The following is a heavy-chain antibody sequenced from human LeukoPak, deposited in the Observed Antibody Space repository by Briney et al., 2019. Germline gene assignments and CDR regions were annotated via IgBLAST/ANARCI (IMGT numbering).Heavy chain of an antibody. CDR2: ISYDGSNK. J-gene: IGHJ6*04. D-gene: IGHD4-17*01. Sequence: GGSLRLSCAASGFTFSSYAMHWVRQAPGKGLEWVAVISYDGSNKYYADSVKGRFTISRDNSKNTLYLQMNSLRAEDTAVYYCARDGDYGGGYYYYYGMDVWGKGTMVTVSS. CDR3: ARDGDYGGGYYYYYGMDV. CDR1: GFTFSSYA. V-gene: IGHV3-30*04.